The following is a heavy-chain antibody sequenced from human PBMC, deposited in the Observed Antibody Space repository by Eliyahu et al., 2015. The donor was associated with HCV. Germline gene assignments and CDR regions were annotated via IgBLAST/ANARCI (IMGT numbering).Heavy chain of an antibody. J-gene: IGHJ2*01. CDR1: GFTFXSYS. D-gene: IGHD5-18*01. V-gene: IGHV3-21*01. Sequence: EVQLVESGGGLVKPGGSLRLSCXASGFTFXSYSMNWVRQAPGKGLEWVSSISSSSSYIYYADSVKGRFTISRDNAKNSLYLQMNSLRAEDTAVYYCARLRKDTAMVNQYWYFDLWGRGTLVTVSS. CDR2: ISSSSSYI. CDR3: ARLRKDTAMVNQYWYFDL.